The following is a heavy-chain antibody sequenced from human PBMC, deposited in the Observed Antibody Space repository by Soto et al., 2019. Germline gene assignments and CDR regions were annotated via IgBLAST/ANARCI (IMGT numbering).Heavy chain of an antibody. CDR3: ARLGPYGSETYSFRYNWFDP. J-gene: IGHJ5*02. V-gene: IGHV3-30*03. CDR1: GFTFSSYG. Sequence: GGSLRLSCAASGFTFSSYGMHWVRQAPGKGLEWVAVISYDGSNKYYADSVKGRFTISRDNSKNTVYLQMNSLRGEDTAIYYCARLGPYGSETYSFRYNWFDPWGQGTLVTVS. D-gene: IGHD3-10*01. CDR2: ISYDGSNK.